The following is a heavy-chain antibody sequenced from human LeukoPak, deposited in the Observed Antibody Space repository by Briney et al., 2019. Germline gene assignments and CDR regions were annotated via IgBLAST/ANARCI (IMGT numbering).Heavy chain of an antibody. CDR2: IYHSGST. Sequence: SVTLSLTCAVSGGSISSSNWWSWVRQPPGKGLEWIGEIYHSGSTNYNPSLKSRVTISVDKSKNQFSLKLSSVTAADTAVYYCARDPGSSSGWSRYYGMDVWGQGTTVTVSS. D-gene: IGHD6-19*01. V-gene: IGHV4-4*02. J-gene: IGHJ6*02. CDR1: GGSISSSNW. CDR3: ARDPGSSSGWSRYYGMDV.